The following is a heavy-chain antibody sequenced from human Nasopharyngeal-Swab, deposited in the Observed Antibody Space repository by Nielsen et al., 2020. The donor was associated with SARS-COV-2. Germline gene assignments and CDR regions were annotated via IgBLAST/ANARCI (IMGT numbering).Heavy chain of an antibody. CDR1: GYTFTSYY. D-gene: IGHD6-6*01. J-gene: IGHJ6*02. CDR2: INPSGGST. Sequence: SVKVSCKASGYTFTSYYMHWVRQAPGQGLEWMGIINPSGGSTSYAQKFQGRVTMPRDTSTSTVYMELSSLRSEDTAVYYCARGGIGAARPPNYYYYGMDVWGQGTTVTVSS. CDR3: ARGGIGAARPPNYYYYGMDV. V-gene: IGHV1-46*01.